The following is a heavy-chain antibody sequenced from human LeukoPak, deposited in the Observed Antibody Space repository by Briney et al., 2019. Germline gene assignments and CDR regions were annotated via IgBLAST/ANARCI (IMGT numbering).Heavy chain of an antibody. CDR3: ARDSGEYCSGGKCTAFDY. CDR2: ISSSGSTI. V-gene: IGHV3-48*03. CDR1: GFTFSSYE. J-gene: IGHJ4*02. Sequence: GGSLRLSCAASGFTFSSYEMSWVRQAPGKGLEWVSYISSSGSTIYYADSVKGRFTISRDNAKNSLYLHMNSLTAEDTAVYYCARDSGEYCSGGKCTAFDYWGQGTLVTVSS. D-gene: IGHD2-15*01.